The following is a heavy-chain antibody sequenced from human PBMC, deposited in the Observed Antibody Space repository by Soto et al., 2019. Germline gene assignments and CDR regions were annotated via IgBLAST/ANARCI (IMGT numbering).Heavy chain of an antibody. J-gene: IGHJ6*02. CDR3: ATYSGWYEDYYYYYGMDV. CDR2: IIPIFGTA. CDR1: GGTFSSYA. V-gene: IGHV1-69*06. Sequence: SVKVSCKASGGTFSSYAISWVRQAPGQGLEWMGGIIPIFGTANYAQKFQGRVTITADKSTSTAYMELSSLRSEDTAVYYCATYSGWYEDYYYYYGMDVWGQGTTVTVSS. D-gene: IGHD6-19*01.